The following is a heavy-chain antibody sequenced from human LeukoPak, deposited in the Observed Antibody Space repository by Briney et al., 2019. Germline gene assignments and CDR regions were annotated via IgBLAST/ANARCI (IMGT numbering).Heavy chain of an antibody. Sequence: GESLKISCKGSGYRFTNYWIGWVRRMPGRGLEWMGIIYPRDSDTRYSPSFKGQVTMSVDESSSTAYLQWSSLKASDTGIYYCARGGDSYCAGACFLILDSWGLGTLVTVSS. J-gene: IGHJ4*02. CDR3: ARGGDSYCAGACFLILDS. CDR2: IYPRDSDT. D-gene: IGHD2-21*01. CDR1: GYRFTNYW. V-gene: IGHV5-51*01.